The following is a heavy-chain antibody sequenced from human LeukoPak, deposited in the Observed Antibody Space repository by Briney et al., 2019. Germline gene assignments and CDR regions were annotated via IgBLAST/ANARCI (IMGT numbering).Heavy chain of an antibody. V-gene: IGHV3-48*03. J-gene: IGHJ4*02. CDR2: ISSSGDTI. Sequence: GGSLRLSCAASAFTFSAYEINWVRQAPGKGLEWVSYISSSGDTIYYAASVKGRFTISRDNAKNFLYLQVSSLRAEDTAVYYCARDRLLHFWGQGTLVTVSS. CDR1: AFTFSAYE. CDR3: ARDRLLHF.